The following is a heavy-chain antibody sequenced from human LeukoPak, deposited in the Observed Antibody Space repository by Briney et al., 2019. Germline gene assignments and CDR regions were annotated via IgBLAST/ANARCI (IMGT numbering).Heavy chain of an antibody. CDR3: ARPRCCSGGSCADV. D-gene: IGHD2-15*01. CDR1: GGSISSGGYS. Sequence: SETLSLTCAVSGGSISSGGYSWSWIRQPPGKGLEWIGYIYHSGSTYYNPSLKSRVTISVDRSKNQFSLKLSSVTAADTAVYYCARPRCCSGGSCADVWGQGTLVTVSS. V-gene: IGHV4-30-2*01. CDR2: IYHSGST. J-gene: IGHJ4*02.